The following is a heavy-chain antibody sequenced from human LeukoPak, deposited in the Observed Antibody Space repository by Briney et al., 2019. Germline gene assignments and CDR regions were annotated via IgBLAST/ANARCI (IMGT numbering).Heavy chain of an antibody. V-gene: IGHV1-18*01. J-gene: IGHJ4*02. Sequence: ASVKLSCKASGYTFRQYSISWVRQAPGKGFEWMGWVSPSHTTRVYAQEFQGRVTMTADTNTNTVSMELRSLRFDDTAVYYCARGASSYYDSSDYFDYWGQGTLVTVSS. D-gene: IGHD3-22*01. CDR2: VSPSHTTR. CDR1: GYTFRQYS. CDR3: ARGASSYYDSSDYFDY.